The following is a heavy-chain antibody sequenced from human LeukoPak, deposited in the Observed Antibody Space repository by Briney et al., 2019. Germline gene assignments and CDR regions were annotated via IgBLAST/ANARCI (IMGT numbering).Heavy chain of an antibody. CDR3: AKGRLPVDY. CDR1: GFTFSSSA. V-gene: IGHV3-23*01. D-gene: IGHD2-2*01. Sequence: GGSLRLSCAASGFTFSSSAMSWVCQAPGKGLEWVSSISSSGGDTNSADSVRGRFTISRDNSKNTLYLQMNSLRAEDTAVYYCAKGRLPVDYWGQGTLVTVSS. J-gene: IGHJ4*02. CDR2: ISSSGGDT.